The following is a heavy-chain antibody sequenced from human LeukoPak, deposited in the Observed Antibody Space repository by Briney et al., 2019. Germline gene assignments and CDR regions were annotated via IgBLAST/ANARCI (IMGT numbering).Heavy chain of an antibody. V-gene: IGHV4-34*01. Sequence: SETLSLTCAVYGGSFSGYYWSWIRQPPGKGLEWIGEINHSGSTNYNPSLKSRVTISVDTSKNQFSLKLSSVTAADTAVYYCARGRGNWDIVLMVYAGWFDPWGQGTLVTVSS. D-gene: IGHD2-8*01. CDR3: ARGRGNWDIVLMVYAGWFDP. CDR2: INHSGST. J-gene: IGHJ5*02. CDR1: GGSFSGYY.